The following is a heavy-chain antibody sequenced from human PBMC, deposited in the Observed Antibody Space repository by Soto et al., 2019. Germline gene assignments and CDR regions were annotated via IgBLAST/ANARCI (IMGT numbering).Heavy chain of an antibody. D-gene: IGHD6-13*01. V-gene: IGHV4-59*08. Sequence: SETXSLTCTVSGGPISSYYWSWIRQPPGKGLEWIGCIYYGGSTNYNPSLKSRVSISGDTSQNQFSLKLDSVTAADTALYYCAGHSLQQSFNYWGQGTQVTVSS. CDR1: GGPISSYY. CDR3: AGHSLQQSFNY. J-gene: IGHJ4*02. CDR2: IYYGGST.